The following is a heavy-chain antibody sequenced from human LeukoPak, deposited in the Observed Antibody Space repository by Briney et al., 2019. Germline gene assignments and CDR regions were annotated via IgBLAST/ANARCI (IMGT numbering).Heavy chain of an antibody. V-gene: IGHV4-34*01. D-gene: IGHD6-13*01. Sequence: PSETLSLTCAVYGGSFSGYYWSWIRQPPGKGLEWIGEINHSGSTNYNPSLKSRVTISVDTSKNQFSPKLSSVTAADTAVYYCARVWYSSSWTIDYWGQGTLVTVSS. CDR3: ARVWYSSSWTIDY. CDR2: INHSGST. CDR1: GGSFSGYY. J-gene: IGHJ4*02.